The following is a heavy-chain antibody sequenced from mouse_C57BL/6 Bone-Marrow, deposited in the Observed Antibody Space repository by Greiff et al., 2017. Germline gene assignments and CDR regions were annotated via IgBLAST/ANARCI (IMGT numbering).Heavy chain of an antibody. V-gene: IGHV5-6*01. CDR1: GFTFSSYG. J-gene: IGHJ4*01. D-gene: IGHD4-1*02. CDR2: ISSGGSYT. Sequence: EVQVVESGGDLVKPGGSLKLSCAASGFTFSSYGMSWVRQTPDKRLEWVATISSGGSYTYYPDSVKGRFTISRDNAKNTLYLQMSGLKSEDTAMYYCARPQLGAMDYWGQGTSVTVSS. CDR3: ARPQLGAMDY.